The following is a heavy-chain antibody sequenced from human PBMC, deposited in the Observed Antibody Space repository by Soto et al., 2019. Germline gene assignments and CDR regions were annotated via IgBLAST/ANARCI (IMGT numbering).Heavy chain of an antibody. CDR3: AKERDIVVVVAPLDY. CDR1: GYAFTNHW. CDR2: IDPSDSYI. D-gene: IGHD2-15*01. V-gene: IGHV5-10-1*01. Sequence: PGESLKISCQASGYAFTNHWISWVRQMPGKGLEWMGRIDPSDSYINYSPSFEGRVTISADKSISSAYLQWNSVQASDTAVYYCAKERDIVVVVAPLDYWGQGTLVTV. J-gene: IGHJ4*02.